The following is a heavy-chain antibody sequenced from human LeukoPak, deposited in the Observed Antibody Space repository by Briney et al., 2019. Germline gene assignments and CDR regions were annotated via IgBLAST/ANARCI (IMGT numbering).Heavy chain of an antibody. V-gene: IGHV3-21*04. CDR3: AKVASGSYYSANDY. Sequence: PGGSLRLSCAASGFTFSSYSMNWVRQAPGKGLEWVSSISRSSSYIYYADSVKGRFTISRDNSKNTVYLQMNSLRAEDTAVYYCAKVASGSYYSANDYWGQGTLVTVSS. CDR2: ISRSSSYI. J-gene: IGHJ4*02. CDR1: GFTFSSYS. D-gene: IGHD1-26*01.